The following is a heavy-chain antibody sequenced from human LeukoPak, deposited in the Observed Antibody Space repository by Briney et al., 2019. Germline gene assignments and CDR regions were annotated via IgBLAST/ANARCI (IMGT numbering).Heavy chain of an antibody. J-gene: IGHJ4*02. Sequence: GASVKVSCKASGYTFTGYYMHWVRQAPGQGLEWMGWINPNSGGTNYAQKFQGRVTMTRDTSISTAYMELSRLRSDDTAVYHCARYYAYSSGWYFDYWGQGTLVTVSS. D-gene: IGHD6-19*01. CDR3: ARYYAYSSGWYFDY. CDR2: INPNSGGT. CDR1: GYTFTGYY. V-gene: IGHV1-2*02.